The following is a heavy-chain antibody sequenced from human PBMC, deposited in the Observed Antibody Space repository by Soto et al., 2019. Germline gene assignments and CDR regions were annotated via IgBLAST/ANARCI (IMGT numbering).Heavy chain of an antibody. D-gene: IGHD3-16*02. CDR1: GFTFSSYW. CDR3: ARRHTNYDYIWGSYRYTQVDY. CDR2: IKQDGSEK. Sequence: GGSLRLSCAASGFTFSSYWMSWVRQAPGKGLEWVANIKQDGSEKYYVDSVKGRFTISRDNAKNSLYLQMNSLRAEDTAVYYCARRHTNYDYIWGSYRYTQVDYWGQGTLVTVSS. V-gene: IGHV3-7*01. J-gene: IGHJ4*02.